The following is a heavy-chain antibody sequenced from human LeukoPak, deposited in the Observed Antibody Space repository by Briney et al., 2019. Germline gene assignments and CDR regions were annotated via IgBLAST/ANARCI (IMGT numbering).Heavy chain of an antibody. CDR1: GYTFTSYG. V-gene: IGHV1-18*01. CDR2: ISAYNGNT. Sequence: ASVKVSCKASGYTFTSYGISRVRQAPGQGLEWMGWISAYNGNTNYAQKLQGRVTMTTDTSTSTAYMELRSLRSDDTAVYYCARDAGPGSYYDFWSGYYYNPSGSLDVWGQGTTVTVSS. CDR3: ARDAGPGSYYDFWSGYYYNPSGSLDV. J-gene: IGHJ6*02. D-gene: IGHD3-3*01.